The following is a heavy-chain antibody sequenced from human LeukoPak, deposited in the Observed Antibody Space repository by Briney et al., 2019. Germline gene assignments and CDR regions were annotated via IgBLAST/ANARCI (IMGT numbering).Heavy chain of an antibody. CDR3: AREGSYGDSDY. V-gene: IGHV3-64*01. CDR2: INSNVGST. Sequence: PGGSLRLSCAASGFTFSSYGMHWVRQAPGKGLEYVSAINSNVGSTYYANSVKGRFTISRDNSKNTLYLQMGSLRAEDMAVYYCAREGSYGDSDYWGQGTLVTVSS. D-gene: IGHD5-18*01. CDR1: GFTFSSYG. J-gene: IGHJ4*02.